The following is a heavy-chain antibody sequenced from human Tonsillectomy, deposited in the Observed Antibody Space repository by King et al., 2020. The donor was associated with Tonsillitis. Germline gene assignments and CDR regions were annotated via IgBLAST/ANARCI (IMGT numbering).Heavy chain of an antibody. Sequence: VQLVESGGGLVQPGGSLRLSCAASGFTFSRYEMKWGRQAPGKGREWVSYISTSGSTIFYADPVKGQFTISRDNAKKSLYLQMNSLSAEDTAVYYCARERVYGDYMDVWGQGALVTVPS. V-gene: IGHV3-48*03. CDR2: ISTSGSTI. D-gene: IGHD4-17*01. CDR1: GFTFSRYE. CDR3: ARERVYGDYMDV. J-gene: IGHJ4*02.